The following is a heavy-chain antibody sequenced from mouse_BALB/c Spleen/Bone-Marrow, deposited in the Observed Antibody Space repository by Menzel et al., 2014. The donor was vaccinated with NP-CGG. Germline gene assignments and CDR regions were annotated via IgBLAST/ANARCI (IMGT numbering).Heavy chain of an antibody. Sequence: EVMLVESGGGLVQPGGSLKLSCAASGFDFSRYWMSWVRQAPGKGLDWIGEINPDSSTINYTPSLKDKFIISRDNAKNTLYLQMSRVGSEDTALYYCARLNYYGNLFVWGAGTTVTVSS. J-gene: IGHJ1*01. CDR3: ARLNYYGNLFV. V-gene: IGHV4-1*02. CDR2: INPDSSTI. CDR1: GFDFSRYW. D-gene: IGHD1-1*01.